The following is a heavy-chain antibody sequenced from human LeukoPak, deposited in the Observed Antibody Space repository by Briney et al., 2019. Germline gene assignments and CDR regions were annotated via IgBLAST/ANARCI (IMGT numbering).Heavy chain of an antibody. V-gene: IGHV3-30-3*01. Sequence: GGSLRLSCTASGFTFGSYAMHWVRQAPGKGLEWVAVISYDGSNSYYPDSVKGRFTISRDNAKNSLYLQMNSLRAEDTAVYYCASVYDNRYAYFDYWGQGTLVTVSS. CDR3: ASVYDNRYAYFDY. D-gene: IGHD3-9*01. CDR1: GFTFGSYA. CDR2: ISYDGSNS. J-gene: IGHJ4*02.